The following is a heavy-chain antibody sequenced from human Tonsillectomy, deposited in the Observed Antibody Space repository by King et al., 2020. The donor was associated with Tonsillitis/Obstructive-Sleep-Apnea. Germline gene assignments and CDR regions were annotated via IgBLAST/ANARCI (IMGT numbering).Heavy chain of an antibody. V-gene: IGHV3-30*04. J-gene: IGHJ4*02. Sequence: QVQLVESGGGVVQPGRSLRLSCAASGFTFSSYAMHWVRQAPGKGLEWVAVISYDGSNKYYADSVKGRFTIYRDNSKNKLYLQMNSLRAEDMAVYYYARGATGYSYGSPRYWGQGTLVTVSS. CDR2: ISYDGSNK. CDR1: GFTFSSYA. D-gene: IGHD5-18*01. CDR3: ARGATGYSYGSPRY.